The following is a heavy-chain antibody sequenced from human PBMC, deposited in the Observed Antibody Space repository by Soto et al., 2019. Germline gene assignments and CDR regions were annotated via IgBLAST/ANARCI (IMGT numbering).Heavy chain of an antibody. CDR2: ISSSSSYT. J-gene: IGHJ6*02. CDR1: GFTFSDYY. D-gene: IGHD3-22*01. Sequence: XGSLRLSCAASGFTFSDYYMSWIRQAPGRGLDWVSYISSSSSYTNYADSVKGRFTISRDNAKNSLYLQMNSLRAEDTAVYYCARGRARITMIVVVNDYYYYGMDVWGQGSTVTVSS. CDR3: ARGRARITMIVVVNDYYYYGMDV. V-gene: IGHV3-11*06.